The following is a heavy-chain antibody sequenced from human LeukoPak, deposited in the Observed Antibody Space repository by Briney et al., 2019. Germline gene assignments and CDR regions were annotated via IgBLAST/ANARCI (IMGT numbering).Heavy chain of an antibody. V-gene: IGHV3-15*01. CDR2: IKSNTDGETA. CDR3: TRVYYYDSSGSYYVGY. J-gene: IGHJ4*02. Sequence: GGSLRLSCVASGFTFSNAWMSWVRQAPGKGLEWIGRIKSNTDGETADHAAPVKGRFTISRDDSKNTLYLQMNSLRTEDAAVYYCTRVYYYDSSGSYYVGYWGQGTLVTVSS. D-gene: IGHD3-22*01. CDR1: GFTFSNAW.